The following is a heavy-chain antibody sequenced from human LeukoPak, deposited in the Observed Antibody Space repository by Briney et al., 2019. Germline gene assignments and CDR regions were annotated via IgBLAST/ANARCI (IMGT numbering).Heavy chain of an antibody. V-gene: IGHV4-34*01. D-gene: IGHD5-24*01. CDR1: GGSFSGYY. CDR2: INHSGST. Sequence: SETLSLTCAVYGGSFSGYYWSWIRQPPRKGLEWIGEINHSGSTNYNPSLKSRVTISVDTSKNQFSLKLSSVTAADTAVYYCARGGRWLQLAYWGQGTLVTVSS. J-gene: IGHJ4*02. CDR3: ARGGRWLQLAY.